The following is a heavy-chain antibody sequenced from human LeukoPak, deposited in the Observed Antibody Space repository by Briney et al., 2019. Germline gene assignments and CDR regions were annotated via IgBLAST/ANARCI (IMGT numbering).Heavy chain of an antibody. CDR2: IRRDGTYT. CDR3: AKEHNSGWPTFDS. CDR1: GFTFNGYS. D-gene: IGHD6-19*01. V-gene: IGHV3-43*01. J-gene: IGHJ4*02. Sequence: GGSLRLSCAASGFTFNGYSMHWVRQGPGKGLEWVSLIRRDGTYTLYADSVKGRFTISRDNSKNSLYLQMNSLRTEDTALYYCAKEHNSGWPTFDSGGKGTLVTVSS.